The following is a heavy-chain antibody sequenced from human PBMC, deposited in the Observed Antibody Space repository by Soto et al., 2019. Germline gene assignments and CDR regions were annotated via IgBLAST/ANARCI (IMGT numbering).Heavy chain of an antibody. V-gene: IGHV3-48*02. CDR2: ITSSGTTV. J-gene: IGHJ4*02. D-gene: IGHD6-13*01. CDR1: GFTFSSYS. Sequence: EVHLVESGGGLVQPGGSLRLSCAASGFTFSSYSPNWVRQAPGKGLEWVSYITSSGTTVYYADSVRGRFTISRDNAKNSRYLQMNSLRDDDTAVYYCARGSSNWAYYFDFWGQGTLVTVSS. CDR3: ARGSSNWAYYFDF.